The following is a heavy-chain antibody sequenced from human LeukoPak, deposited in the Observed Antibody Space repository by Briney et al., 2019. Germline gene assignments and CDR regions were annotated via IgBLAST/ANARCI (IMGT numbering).Heavy chain of an antibody. CDR1: GVSFTSYA. J-gene: IGHJ4*02. CDR2: ISYDGSNK. V-gene: IGHV3-30*11. CDR3: ARGVLRYFDWPDY. Sequence: GGSLRLSCAESGVSFTSYAMHCVRHALDKGREWGADISYDGSNKYYADSVKGRFTISRDNSTNTLHLQMNSLRAEDRAVYYCARGVLRYFDWPDYWGEGTLVTISS. D-gene: IGHD3-9*01.